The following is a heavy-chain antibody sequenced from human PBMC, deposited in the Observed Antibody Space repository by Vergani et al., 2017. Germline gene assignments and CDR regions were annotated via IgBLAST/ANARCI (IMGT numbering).Heavy chain of an antibody. V-gene: IGHV4-34*01. CDR2: INHSGST. CDR1: GGSFSGYY. CDR3: ARGPTIVVVPAATRFDP. J-gene: IGHJ5*02. Sequence: QVQLQQWGAGLLKPSETLSLTCAVYGGSFSGYYWSWTRQPPGKGLEWIGEINHSGSTNYNPSLKSRVTISVDTSKNQFSLKLSSVTAADTAVYYCARGPTIVVVPAATRFDPWGQGTLVTVSS. D-gene: IGHD2-2*01.